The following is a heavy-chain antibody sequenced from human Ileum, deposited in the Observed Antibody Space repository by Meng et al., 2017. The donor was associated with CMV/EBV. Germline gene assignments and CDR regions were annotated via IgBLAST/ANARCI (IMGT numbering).Heavy chain of an antibody. V-gene: IGHV1-2*02. CDR3: ARDYYYDSSGYSNMGDY. Sequence: ASVKVSCKASGYTFTGYYMHWVRQAPGQGLEWMGWISPNSGGSYYAQKFQGRVTMTRDTSISTAYMELSSLRSDDTAVYYCARDYYYDSSGYSNMGDYWGQGTLVTVSS. CDR1: GYTFTGYY. CDR2: ISPNSGGS. D-gene: IGHD3-22*01. J-gene: IGHJ4*02.